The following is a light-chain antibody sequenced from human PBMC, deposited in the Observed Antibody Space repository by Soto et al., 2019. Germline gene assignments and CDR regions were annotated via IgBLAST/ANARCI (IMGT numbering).Light chain of an antibody. V-gene: IGKV3D-15*01. CDR1: QSVSSN. CDR2: GAS. J-gene: IGKJ5*01. Sequence: EIVMTQSPATLSVSPVERATLSCRASQSVSSNLAWYQQKLGQAPRLLIYGASTRATGIPARFSGSGSGTEFILTISSLQSEDFAVYYCQQYNNWPPLTLGQGTRLQIK. CDR3: QQYNNWPPLT.